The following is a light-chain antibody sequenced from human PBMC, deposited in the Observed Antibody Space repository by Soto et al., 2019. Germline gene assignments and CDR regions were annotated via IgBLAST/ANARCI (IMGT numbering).Light chain of an antibody. CDR3: QQYNNWPPA. Sequence: DIVMTQSPATLSVSPGERVTLSCRASQSVSGNLAWYQQKPGQAPRLLIYGASTRDTGIPARFSGSGSGTEFTLTISSLQSEDFAVYYCQQYNNWPPAFGQGTKVEIK. CDR1: QSVSGN. J-gene: IGKJ1*01. V-gene: IGKV3-15*01. CDR2: GAS.